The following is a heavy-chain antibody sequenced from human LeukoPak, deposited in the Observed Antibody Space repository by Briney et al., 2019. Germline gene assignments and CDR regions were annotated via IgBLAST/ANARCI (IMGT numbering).Heavy chain of an antibody. CDR2: ISSSSTYI. CDR1: GFTFSRST. CDR3: ATDPSDYETDAFDV. D-gene: IGHD5-12*01. J-gene: IGHJ3*01. Sequence: PGGSLRLSCAVSGFTFSRSTMNWVRQAPGKGLEWVSSISSSSTYIYYADSVKGRFTISSDNAKKSLHLQMNNLTAEDTAVYYCATDPSDYETDAFDVWGQGTIVTVSS. V-gene: IGHV3-21*01.